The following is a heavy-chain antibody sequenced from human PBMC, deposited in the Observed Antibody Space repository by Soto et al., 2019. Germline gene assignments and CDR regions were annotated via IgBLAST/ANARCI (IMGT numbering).Heavy chain of an antibody. V-gene: IGHV3-23*01. D-gene: IGHD3-3*01. CDR1: GVTFSSFA. J-gene: IGHJ4*02. CDR2: ISGSGGST. Sequence: GGSLRLSCVASGVTFSSFAMSWVRQAPGEGLEWVSTISGSGGSTYYADSVKGRLTISRDNSKNTLSLHINSLRAEDTAVYYCAKAETYDFWSGLHFDYWGQGTLVTVSS. CDR3: AKAETYDFWSGLHFDY.